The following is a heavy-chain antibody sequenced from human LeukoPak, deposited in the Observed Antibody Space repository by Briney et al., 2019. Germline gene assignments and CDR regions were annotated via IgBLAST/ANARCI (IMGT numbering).Heavy chain of an antibody. CDR2: VYYSGRT. CDR3: VRETTTEYYDSSGYYRQTEVFDA. CDR1: GDSVRGDTYY. D-gene: IGHD3-22*01. Sequence: SETLSLTCTVSGDSVRGDTYYWSWIRQPPGKGLKWIGFVYYSGRTNYNASLKSRVTMSVDTSKNQFSLMLRSVTAADTAVYYCVRETTTEYYDSSGYYRQTEVFDAWGQGTMVTVSS. V-gene: IGHV4-61*01. J-gene: IGHJ3*01.